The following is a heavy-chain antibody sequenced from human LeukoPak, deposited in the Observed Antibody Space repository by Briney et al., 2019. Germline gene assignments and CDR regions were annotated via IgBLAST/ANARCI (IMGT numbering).Heavy chain of an antibody. CDR2: ISAYNGNT. D-gene: IGHD3-9*01. CDR3: ARVHYPYDILTGIPDY. V-gene: IGHV1-18*04. Sequence: ASVKVSCKASGYTFTSYGISWVRQAPGQGLEWMGWISAYNGNTNYAQKLQGRVTMTTDTSTSTAYMELRSLRSDDTAVYYCARVHYPYDILTGIPDYWGQGTLVTVSS. J-gene: IGHJ4*02. CDR1: GYTFTSYG.